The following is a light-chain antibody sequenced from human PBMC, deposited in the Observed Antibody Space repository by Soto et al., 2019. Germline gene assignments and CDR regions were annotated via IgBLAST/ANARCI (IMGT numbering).Light chain of an antibody. CDR1: QTISSW. Sequence: DIQMNQSPSSLSASVGDRVTSTCRASQTISSWLAWYQQKPGKAPKLLIYDASSLESGVPSRFSGSGSGTEFTLTISILQPDDFATYYCQQDNSYPWTFGQGTNV. CDR2: DAS. V-gene: IGKV1-5*01. J-gene: IGKJ1*01. CDR3: QQDNSYPWT.